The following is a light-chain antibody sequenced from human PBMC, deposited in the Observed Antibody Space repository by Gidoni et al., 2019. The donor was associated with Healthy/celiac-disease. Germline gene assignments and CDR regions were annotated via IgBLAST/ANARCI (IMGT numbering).Light chain of an antibody. J-gene: IGLJ2*01. CDR1: SSDVGGYNY. V-gene: IGLV2-14*01. Sequence: QSALTQPASVSGSPGKALTISCTGTSSDVGGYNYVPWYQQHPGKAPKLMIYDVSNRPSGVSNRFSGSKSGNTASLTISGLQAEDEADYYCSSYTSSSTVVFGGGTKLTVL. CDR2: DVS. CDR3: SSYTSSSTVV.